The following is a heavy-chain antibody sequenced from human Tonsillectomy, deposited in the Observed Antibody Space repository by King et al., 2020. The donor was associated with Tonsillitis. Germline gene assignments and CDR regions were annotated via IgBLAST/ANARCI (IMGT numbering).Heavy chain of an antibody. J-gene: IGHJ2*01. D-gene: IGHD2/OR15-2a*01. CDR2: ISHGSGFI. Sequence: EVQLVESGGGLVKPGGSLRLSCAASGFSFSGYSMNWVRQAPGKGLEWVSSISHGSGFIYYADSMKGRFTISRDDGKNSLYLQMNGLRVEDTAVYFCARDPNRLSSGYSDRWGRGTLVTVSS. CDR3: ARDPNRLSSGYSDR. CDR1: GFSFSGYS. V-gene: IGHV3-21*01.